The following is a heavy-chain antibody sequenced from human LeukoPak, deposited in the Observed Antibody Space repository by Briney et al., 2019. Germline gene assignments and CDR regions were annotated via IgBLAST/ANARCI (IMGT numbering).Heavy chain of an antibody. J-gene: IGHJ4*02. Sequence: SETLSLTCTVSGYSISSGYYWGWIRQPPGKGLEWIGSIYHSGSTYYNPSLKSRVTISVDTSKNQFSLKLSSVTAADTAVYYCARYTVTTRYYFDYWGQGTLVTVSS. CDR2: IYHSGST. CDR1: GYSISSGYY. D-gene: IGHD4-17*01. CDR3: ARYTVTTRYYFDY. V-gene: IGHV4-38-2*02.